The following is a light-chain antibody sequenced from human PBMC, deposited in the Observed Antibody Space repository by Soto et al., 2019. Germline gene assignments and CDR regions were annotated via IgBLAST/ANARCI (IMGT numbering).Light chain of an antibody. J-gene: IGLJ3*02. CDR3: QSFDRSLTAWV. Sequence: QSVLTQPPSVSGAPGQRVTISCTGSSSNIGAGYDVHWYQQLPGTAPTLLISGNTDWPSGVPDRFSGSKSGTSASLAITGLQTEDEADYYCQSFDRSLTAWVFGGGTKLTVL. CDR1: SSNIGAGYD. V-gene: IGLV1-40*01. CDR2: GNT.